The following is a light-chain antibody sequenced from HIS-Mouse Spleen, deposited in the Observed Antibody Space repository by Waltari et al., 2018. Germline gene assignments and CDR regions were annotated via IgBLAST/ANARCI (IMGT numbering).Light chain of an antibody. J-gene: IGLJ3*02. CDR3: CSYAGSYTWV. CDR1: SSDVGGYNY. CDR2: EVS. Sequence: PALTQPASVSGSPRQSITISCTGTSSDVGGYNYVPWYQQHPGKAPKLMIYEVSNRPSGVSNRFSGSKSGNTASLTISGLQAEDEADYYCCSYAGSYTWVFGGGTKLTVL. V-gene: IGLV2-14*01.